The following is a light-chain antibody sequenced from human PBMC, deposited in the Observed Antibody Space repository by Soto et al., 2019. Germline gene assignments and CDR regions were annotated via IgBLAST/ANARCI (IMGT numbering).Light chain of an antibody. CDR3: QKYNSALSIT. V-gene: IGKV1-27*01. Sequence: DIQMTQSPSSLSASVGDRVTITCRASQGISNYLAWYQQKPGKVPKLLIYAASTLQSGVPSRFSGSGSVTDFTLTISSLQSEDVATYYCQKYNSALSITFGQGTRLEIK. CDR2: AAS. J-gene: IGKJ5*01. CDR1: QGISNY.